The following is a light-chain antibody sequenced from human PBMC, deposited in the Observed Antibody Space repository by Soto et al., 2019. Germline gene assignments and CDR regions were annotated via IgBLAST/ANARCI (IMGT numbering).Light chain of an antibody. Sequence: EIVLTQSPATLSLSPGERATLSCRASQSVSSYLAWYQQKPDQAPRLLIYDASNMATGIPARFSGSGSGTDFTLTISSLEPEDFAVYYCQQRSSWPSMYTFGQGTKLEIK. CDR1: QSVSSY. CDR2: DAS. CDR3: QQRSSWPSMYT. V-gene: IGKV3-11*01. J-gene: IGKJ2*01.